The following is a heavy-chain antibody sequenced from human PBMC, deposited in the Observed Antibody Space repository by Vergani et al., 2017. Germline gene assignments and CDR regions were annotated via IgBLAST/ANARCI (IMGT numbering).Heavy chain of an antibody. D-gene: IGHD1-1*01. J-gene: IGHJ3*02. Sequence: LQLQESGPGLVKPSETLSLTCTVSGGSITYGAFYWGWFRQAPGKGLEWVGFIRSKAYGGTTEYAASVKGRFTISRDDSKSIAYLQMNSLKTEDTAVYYCTRGPVQPEGDAFDIWGQGTMVTVSS. CDR1: GGSITYGA. CDR3: TRGPVQPEGDAFDI. V-gene: IGHV3-49*05. CDR2: IRSKAYGGTT.